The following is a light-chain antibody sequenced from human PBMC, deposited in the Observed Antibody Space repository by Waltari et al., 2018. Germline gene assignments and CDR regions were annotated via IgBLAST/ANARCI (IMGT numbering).Light chain of an antibody. V-gene: IGKV3-15*01. J-gene: IGKJ4*01. Sequence: EIVLTQSPVILSVSPGERTTLSCRASQSITSNLAWYQQKPGQSPSLLIYGASIRAAGIPARFSGSGSGTEFTLTISSLQSEDFAVYYCQQYNNWLPLTFGGGTKVEIK. CDR2: GAS. CDR3: QQYNNWLPLT. CDR1: QSITSN.